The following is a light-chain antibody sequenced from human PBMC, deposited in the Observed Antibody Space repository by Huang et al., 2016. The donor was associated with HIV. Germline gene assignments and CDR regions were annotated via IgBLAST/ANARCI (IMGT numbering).Light chain of an antibody. V-gene: IGKV1-9*01. Sequence: IQLTQSPSSLSASVGDRVTITCRASQGISNSLVWYQHKPGKAPKLLMYAASTLQGGVPTRFSGSGSGTDFTRTITSLQPEDFAIYYCQQLNSYPLTFGGGTKVEIK. CDR3: QQLNSYPLT. CDR2: AAS. CDR1: QGISNS. J-gene: IGKJ4*01.